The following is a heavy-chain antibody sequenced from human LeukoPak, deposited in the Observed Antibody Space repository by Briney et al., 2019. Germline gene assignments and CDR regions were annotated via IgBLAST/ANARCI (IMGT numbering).Heavy chain of an antibody. D-gene: IGHD1-26*01. J-gene: IGHJ4*02. V-gene: IGHV1-8*01. Sequence: ASVKVSCQASGYTFTSYDINWVRQAAGQGLEWMGWMNPNSGNTCYAQKFQDRVTMTRNTSISTAYMELSSLRSADTAVYYCATIYPGAATGGNYWGQGTLVTVSS. CDR1: GYTFTSYD. CDR2: MNPNSGNT. CDR3: ATIYPGAATGGNY.